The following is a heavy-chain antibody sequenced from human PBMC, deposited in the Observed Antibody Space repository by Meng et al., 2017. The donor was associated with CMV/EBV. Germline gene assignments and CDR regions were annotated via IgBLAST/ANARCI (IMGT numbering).Heavy chain of an antibody. J-gene: IGHJ4*02. CDR2: KYYRTKWYN. CDR1: GDSVSSNSAA. D-gene: IGHD6-19*01. Sequence: SETLSLTCAISGDSVSSNSAAWNWITQSPSRGLEWLGRKYYRTKWYNDYAVSVKSRITINPATSKNQFSLQLNSVTPEDTAVYYCARGVLVQGKIRGVAGRGTYYFDYWGQGTLVTVSS. V-gene: IGHV6-1*01. CDR3: ARGVLVQGKIRGVAGRGTYYFDY.